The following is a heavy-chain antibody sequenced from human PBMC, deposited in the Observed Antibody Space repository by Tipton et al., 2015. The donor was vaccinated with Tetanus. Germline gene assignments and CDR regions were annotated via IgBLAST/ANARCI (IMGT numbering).Heavy chain of an antibody. CDR2: ISSSSSYI. Sequence: GSLRLSCVASGFTFSSYAMNWVRQAPGKGLEWVSSISSSSSYIYYADSVKGRFTISRDNAKNSLYLQMNSLRAEDTAVYYCARDRYGDYAVDYWGQGTLVTVSS. CDR1: GFTFSSYA. D-gene: IGHD4-17*01. CDR3: ARDRYGDYAVDY. J-gene: IGHJ4*02. V-gene: IGHV3-21*01.